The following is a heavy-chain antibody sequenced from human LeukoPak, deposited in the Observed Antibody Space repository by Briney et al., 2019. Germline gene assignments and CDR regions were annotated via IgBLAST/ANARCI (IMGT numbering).Heavy chain of an antibody. D-gene: IGHD6-6*01. CDR2: IDHSGSS. CDR1: GGSFSGYY. Sequence: SETLSLTCAVYGGSFSGYYWSWIRQPPGKGLEWIGEIDHSGSSNYNPSLKSRVTISVATSKKQFSLKLSSVTAADTAVYYCAGNIAARLDYWGQGTLVTVSS. J-gene: IGHJ4*02. CDR3: AGNIAARLDY. V-gene: IGHV4-34*01.